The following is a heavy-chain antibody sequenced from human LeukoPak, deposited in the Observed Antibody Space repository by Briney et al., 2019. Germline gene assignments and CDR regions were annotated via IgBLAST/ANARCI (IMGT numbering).Heavy chain of an antibody. J-gene: IGHJ4*02. D-gene: IGHD3-10*01. CDR2: MNPNSGNT. V-gene: IGHV1-8*02. CDR1: GNTFTSYF. CDR3: AIGRNYYVDY. Sequence: ASVKVSCKASGNTFTSYFLHWVRQATGQGLEWMGWMNPNSGNTGYAQKFQGRVTMTRNTSISTAYMELSSLRSEDTAVYYCAIGRNYYVDYWGQGTLVTVSS.